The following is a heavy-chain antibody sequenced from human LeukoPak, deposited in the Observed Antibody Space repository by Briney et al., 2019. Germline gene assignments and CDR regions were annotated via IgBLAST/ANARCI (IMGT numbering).Heavy chain of an antibody. Sequence: SETLSLTCTVSGYSISSGYYWGWIRQSPGKGLEWIGSIYHSGSTYYNPSLTSRVTMSVDTSKNQFSLKLSSVTAADTAVYYCARVITGYSSGWYLYYYYYMGVWGKGTTVTISS. D-gene: IGHD6-19*01. CDR2: IYHSGST. J-gene: IGHJ6*03. CDR1: GYSISSGYY. CDR3: ARVITGYSSGWYLYYYYYMGV. V-gene: IGHV4-38-2*02.